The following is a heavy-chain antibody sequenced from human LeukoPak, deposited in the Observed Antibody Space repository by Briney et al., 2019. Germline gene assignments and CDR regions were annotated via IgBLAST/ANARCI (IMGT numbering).Heavy chain of an antibody. CDR1: GFTFSSYV. Sequence: GGSLRLSCAASGFTFSSYVMHWVRQAPGKGLEWVAFIRYDGSNKYYADSVKGRFTISRDNSKNTLYLQMNSLRAEDTAVYYCAKVTYYYGSGSYHQYYYYYMDVWGKGTTVTISS. CDR2: IRYDGSNK. D-gene: IGHD3-10*01. CDR3: AKVTYYYGSGSYHQYYYYYMDV. J-gene: IGHJ6*03. V-gene: IGHV3-30*02.